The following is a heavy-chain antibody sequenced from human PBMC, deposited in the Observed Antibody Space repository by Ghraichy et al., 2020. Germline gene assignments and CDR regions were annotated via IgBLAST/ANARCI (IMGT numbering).Heavy chain of an antibody. D-gene: IGHD3-10*01. J-gene: IGHJ4*02. V-gene: IGHV3-23*01. Sequence: GGSLRLSCTASGYTFSSYTMSWVRHSPGKGLEWVSAISGSGGSTYYADSVKGRFTISSDKSKNTLYLQTNSLRAEDTAVYYCAPWRGFGELFPGGAYWGRGTLVTVSS. CDR1: GYTFSSYT. CDR3: APWRGFGELFPGGAY. CDR2: ISGSGGST.